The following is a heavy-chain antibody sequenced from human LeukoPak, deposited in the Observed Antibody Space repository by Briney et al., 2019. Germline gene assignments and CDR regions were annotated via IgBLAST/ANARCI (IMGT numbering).Heavy chain of an antibody. D-gene: IGHD3-10*01. Sequence: PGGSLRLSCAASGFTFSGYALHWVRQAPGKGLEWVAVISYDGSNKYYADSVKGRFTISRDNSKNTLYPQMNSLRPEDTAVYYCARDPYYYGSGSYLDYWGQGTLVTVSS. CDR3: ARDPYYYGSGSYLDY. J-gene: IGHJ4*02. CDR1: GFTFSGYA. V-gene: IGHV3-30-3*01. CDR2: ISYDGSNK.